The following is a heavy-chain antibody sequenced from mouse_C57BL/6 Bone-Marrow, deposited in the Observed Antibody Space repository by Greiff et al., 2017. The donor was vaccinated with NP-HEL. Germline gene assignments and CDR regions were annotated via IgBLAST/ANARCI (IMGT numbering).Heavy chain of an antibody. CDR3: ASDGYYYAMDY. J-gene: IGHJ4*01. CDR1: GYSFTGYF. V-gene: IGHV1-20*01. Sequence: EVQLQESGPELVKPGDSVKISCKASGYSFTGYFMNWVMQSHGKSLEWIGRINPYNGDTFYNQKFKGKATLTVDKSSSTAHMELRSLTSEDSAVYYCASDGYYYAMDYWGQGTSVTVSS. D-gene: IGHD2-3*01. CDR2: INPYNGDT.